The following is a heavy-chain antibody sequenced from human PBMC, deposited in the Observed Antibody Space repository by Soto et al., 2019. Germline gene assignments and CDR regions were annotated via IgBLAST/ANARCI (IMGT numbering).Heavy chain of an antibody. D-gene: IGHD3-22*01. CDR3: VRDGLDYYDTERLYFDN. J-gene: IGHJ4*02. V-gene: IGHV3-21*01. Sequence: EVQLVESGGGPVRPGGSLKLSCAASGFNFITYSLSWVRQAPGKGLEWVASISSSAVYIDYADSVKGRFTISRDNANNSLYLQMNSLRAEDTATYHRVRDGLDYYDTERLYFDNWGQGTLVTVSS. CDR1: GFNFITYS. CDR2: ISSSAVYI.